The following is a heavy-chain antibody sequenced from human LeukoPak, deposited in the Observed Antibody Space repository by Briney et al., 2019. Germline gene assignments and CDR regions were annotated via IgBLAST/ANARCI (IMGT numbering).Heavy chain of an antibody. CDR1: GGTFSSYA. D-gene: IGHD7-27*01. CDR3: ARVPTGDDGY. V-gene: IGHV1-69*04. J-gene: IGHJ4*02. Sequence: GASVKVSCKASGGTFSSYAISWVRQAPGQGLEWMGRIISILGIANYAQKFQGRVTITADKSTSTAYMELSSLRSEDTAVYYCARVPTGDDGYWGQGTLVTVSS. CDR2: IISILGIA.